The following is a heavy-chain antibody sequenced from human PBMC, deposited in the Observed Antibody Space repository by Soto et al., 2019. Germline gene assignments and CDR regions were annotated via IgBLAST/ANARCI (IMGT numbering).Heavy chain of an antibody. CDR2: ISGSGGST. Sequence: GGSLRLSCAASGFTFSSYAMSWVRQAPGKGLEWVSGISGSGGSTHYADAVKGRFTISRENSKNTLYLQMNSLRADDTAVYYCAKHTSSWSINDAFDIWGLGTMVTVSS. V-gene: IGHV3-23*01. CDR3: AKHTSSWSINDAFDI. CDR1: GFTFSSYA. J-gene: IGHJ3*02. D-gene: IGHD6-13*01.